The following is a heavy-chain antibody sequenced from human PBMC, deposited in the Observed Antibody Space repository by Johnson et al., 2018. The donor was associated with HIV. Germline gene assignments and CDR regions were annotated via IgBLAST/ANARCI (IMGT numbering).Heavy chain of an antibody. Sequence: QVQLVESGGGVVQPGRSLRLSCAASGFSFSSSAMDWVRQAPGKGLEWVAAISYDGNNKYYADSVKGRFSISRDNSKNTLYLQMNSLRPEDTALYYCARVGIAARFGAFDIWGQGTMVTVSS. V-gene: IGHV3-30*03. D-gene: IGHD6-6*01. J-gene: IGHJ3*02. CDR2: ISYDGNNK. CDR1: GFSFSSSA. CDR3: ARVGIAARFGAFDI.